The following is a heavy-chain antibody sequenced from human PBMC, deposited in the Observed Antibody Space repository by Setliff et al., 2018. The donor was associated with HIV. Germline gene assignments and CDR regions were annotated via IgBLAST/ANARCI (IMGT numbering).Heavy chain of an antibody. V-gene: IGHV3-30*04. CDR1: GFTFRNHA. CDR2: ISYDGSNK. J-gene: IGHJ4*02. D-gene: IGHD6-6*01. CDR3: AREEYTQYYFDY. Sequence: GGSLRLSCAASGFTFRNHAMHWVRQAPGKGLEWVAVISYDGSNKFYADSVKGRFTISRDNSKTTLYLQMNSLRAEDTAVYYCAREEYTQYYFDYWGQGTLVTVSS.